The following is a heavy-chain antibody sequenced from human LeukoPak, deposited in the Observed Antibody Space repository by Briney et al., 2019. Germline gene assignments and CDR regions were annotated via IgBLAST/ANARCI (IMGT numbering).Heavy chain of an antibody. CDR2: ISGSGGST. V-gene: IGHV3-23*01. CDR3: AKDRYYDILTGRAPFDY. D-gene: IGHD3-9*01. CDR1: GFTFSSYA. Sequence: GGSLRLSCAASGFTFSSYAMSWVRQAPGKGREWVSAISGSGGSTYYADSVKGRFTISRDNSKNTLYLQMNSLRAEDTAVYYCAKDRYYDILTGRAPFDYWGQGTLVTVSS. J-gene: IGHJ4*02.